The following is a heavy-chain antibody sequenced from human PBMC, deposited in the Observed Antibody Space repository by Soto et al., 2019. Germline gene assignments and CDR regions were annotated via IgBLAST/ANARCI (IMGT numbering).Heavy chain of an antibody. CDR2: ITWNSDEI. CDR1: GFTFDDYA. CDR3: AASRGFDSSGYSGYYYGMDV. D-gene: IGHD3-22*01. J-gene: IGHJ6*02. V-gene: IGHV3-9*01. Sequence: EVQLVESGGGLVQPGRSLRLSCAASGFTFDDYAMHWVRQRPGRGLEWVSGITWNSDEIGYPDPVKGRFSISRDNAKKYLYLQMNRLRPDDTALYYCAASRGFDSSGYSGYYYGMDVWGQGTTVTVSS.